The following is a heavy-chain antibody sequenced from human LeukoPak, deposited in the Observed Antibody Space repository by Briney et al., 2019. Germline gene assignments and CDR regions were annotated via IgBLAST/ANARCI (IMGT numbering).Heavy chain of an antibody. CDR1: GFTFSSYA. Sequence: SGGSLRLSCAASGFTFSSYAMSWIRQPPGKGLEWVGEINHSGSTNYNPSLKSRVTISVDTSKNQFSLKLSSVTAADTAVYYCARIDYYGSGSSPIWGQGTMVTVSS. J-gene: IGHJ3*02. D-gene: IGHD3-10*01. CDR3: ARIDYYGSGSSPI. V-gene: IGHV4-34*01. CDR2: INHSGST.